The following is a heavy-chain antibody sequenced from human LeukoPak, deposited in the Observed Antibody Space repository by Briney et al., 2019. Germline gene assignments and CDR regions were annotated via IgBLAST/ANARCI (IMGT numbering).Heavy chain of an antibody. CDR3: ARLQSANHDNGYSAGGFYYMDV. J-gene: IGHJ6*03. V-gene: IGHV4-59*08. CDR1: GGSMSKNY. CDR2: ISYTGST. Sequence: SETLSLTCSVSGGSMSKNYWAWIRQPPGRGLEWIGYISYTGSTSYTPSLKSRVSIFLETPRNQFSLEVSSVIAADTAVYYCARLQSANHDNGYSAGGFYYMDVWGQGTTVTVSS. D-gene: IGHD4-17*01.